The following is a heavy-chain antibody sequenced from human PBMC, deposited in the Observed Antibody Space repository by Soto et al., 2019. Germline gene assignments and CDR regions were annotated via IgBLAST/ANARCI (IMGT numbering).Heavy chain of an antibody. CDR2: IFPDDSDT. V-gene: IGHV5-51*01. D-gene: IGHD3-22*01. CDR3: ARHGPRVYYDNSDYYYYGMDV. Sequence: LGESLKISCKASGYIIKNYWIGWVRQMPGQGLEWMGIIFPDDSDTRYSPSFQGHVTISVDKSISTAYVQWSSLKASDTAMYYCARHGPRVYYDNSDYYYYGMDVWGQGTTVTVSS. CDR1: GYIIKNYW. J-gene: IGHJ6*02.